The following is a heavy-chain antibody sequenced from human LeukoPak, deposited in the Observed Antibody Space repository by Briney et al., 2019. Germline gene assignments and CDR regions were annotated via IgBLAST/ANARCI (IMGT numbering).Heavy chain of an antibody. CDR2: NNPKSGGT. J-gene: IGHJ4*02. D-gene: IGHD3-16*01. V-gene: IGHV1-2*02. CDR1: VCTFTGYY. Sequence: ASVTVSCKASVCTFTGYYMHWVRQAPGQGLEWMGWNNPKSGGTNYAQELKGRVTITRDTSISTAYMELSRLRSDDTAVYYCARVIEGGDYLDYWGQGALVTVSS. CDR3: ARVIEGGDYLDY.